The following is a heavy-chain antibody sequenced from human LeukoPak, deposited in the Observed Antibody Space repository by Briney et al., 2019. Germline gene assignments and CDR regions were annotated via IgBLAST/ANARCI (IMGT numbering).Heavy chain of an antibody. CDR1: GFTFSRYS. J-gene: IGHJ4*02. CDR2: ISGSSSYI. CDR3: AKGVT. V-gene: IGHV3-21*01. D-gene: IGHD3-10*01. Sequence: GGSLRLSCAASGFTFSRYSMNWVRHAPGKGLEWVSSISGSSSYIYYADSVKRRYTISRHNYKNTLHLPMHTQIAQDAAVYFYAKGVTWGQGTLVTVSS.